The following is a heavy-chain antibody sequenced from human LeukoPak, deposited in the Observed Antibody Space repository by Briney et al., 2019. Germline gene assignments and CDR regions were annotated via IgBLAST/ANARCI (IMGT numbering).Heavy chain of an antibody. CDR1: GGSISSSPYY. V-gene: IGHV4-39*01. CDR3: ARHGSPSDVLSAFDI. J-gene: IGHJ3*02. Sequence: PSDTLSLTCTLSGGSISSSPYYWGWIRQPPGKGLEWIGSMYYSGRTDYNPSLKSRVTISVDTSKNQFSLKMTSVTAADTAVYYCARHGSPSDVLSAFDIWGQGTMVTVSS. D-gene: IGHD3-10*01. CDR2: MYYSGRT.